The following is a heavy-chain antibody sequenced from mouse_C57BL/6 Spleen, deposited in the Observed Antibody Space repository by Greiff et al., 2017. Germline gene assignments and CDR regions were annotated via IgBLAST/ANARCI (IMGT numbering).Heavy chain of an antibody. CDR1: GYSITSGYY. V-gene: IGHV3-6*01. J-gene: IGHJ2*01. CDR2: ISYDGSN. Sequence: VQLQQSGPGLVKPSQSLSLTCSVTGYSITSGYYWNWIRQFPGNKLEWMGYISYDGSNNYNPSLKNRISITRDTSKNQFFLKLNSATTEDTATYYCAREGNYFDYWGQGTTLTVSS. CDR3: AREGNYFDY.